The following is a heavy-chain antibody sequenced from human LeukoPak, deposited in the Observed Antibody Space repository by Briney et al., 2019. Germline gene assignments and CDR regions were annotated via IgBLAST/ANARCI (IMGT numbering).Heavy chain of an antibody. Sequence: PSETLSLTCTVAGGSISSYYWSWIRQPPGKGLEWIGYIYYSGSTNYNPSLKSRVTISVDTSKTQFSLKLSSVTAADTAVYYCARATQYQLINWFDPWGQGTLVTVSS. J-gene: IGHJ5*02. D-gene: IGHD2-2*01. V-gene: IGHV4-59*01. CDR3: ARATQYQLINWFDP. CDR2: IYYSGST. CDR1: GGSISSYY.